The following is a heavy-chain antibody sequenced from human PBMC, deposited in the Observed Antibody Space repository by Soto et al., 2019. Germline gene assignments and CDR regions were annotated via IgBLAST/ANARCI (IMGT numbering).Heavy chain of an antibody. CDR1: GGSISSSSYY. V-gene: IGHV4-39*01. D-gene: IGHD2-2*01. Sequence: SETLSLTCTVSGGSISSSSYYWGWIRQPPGKGLEWIGSIYYSGSTYYNPSLKSRVTISVDTSKDQFSLKLSSVTAADTAVYYCASEVVPAATPDWFDPWGQGTLVTVSS. CDR3: ASEVVPAATPDWFDP. CDR2: IYYSGST. J-gene: IGHJ5*02.